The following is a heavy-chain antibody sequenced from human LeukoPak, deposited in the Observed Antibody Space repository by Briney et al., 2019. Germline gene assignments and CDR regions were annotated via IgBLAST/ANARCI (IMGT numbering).Heavy chain of an antibody. J-gene: IGHJ4*02. Sequence: PGGSLRLSCAASGFIFSAYAMSWVRQAPGKGLEWVAVISYDGSNKYYADSVRGRFTISRDNSKNTLYLQMNSLRAEDTAVYYCARDSSGSPDYWGQGTLVTVSS. V-gene: IGHV3-30-3*01. CDR1: GFIFSAYA. CDR2: ISYDGSNK. D-gene: IGHD6-19*01. CDR3: ARDSSGSPDY.